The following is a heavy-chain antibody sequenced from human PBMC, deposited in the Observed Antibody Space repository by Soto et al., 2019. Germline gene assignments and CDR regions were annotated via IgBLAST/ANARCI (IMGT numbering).Heavy chain of an antibody. CDR1: GFSLSNARMG. Sequence: QVTLKESGPVLVKPTETLTLTCTVSGFSLSNARMGVSWIRQPPGKALEWLAHIFSNDEKSHSTSLKSRLTITKDTAKSQVDLTMTNMDPVDTATYYCARISTRIMITSLDPWGQGTLVTVSS. D-gene: IGHD3-16*01. CDR2: IFSNDEK. V-gene: IGHV2-26*01. J-gene: IGHJ5*02. CDR3: ARISTRIMITSLDP.